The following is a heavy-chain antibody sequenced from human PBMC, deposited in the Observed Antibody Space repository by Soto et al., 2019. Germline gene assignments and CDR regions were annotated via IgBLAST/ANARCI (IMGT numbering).Heavy chain of an antibody. CDR2: IRSKAYGGTT. D-gene: IGHD3-3*01. J-gene: IGHJ6*02. V-gene: IGHV3-49*03. CDR1: GFTFGDYA. CDR3: TRDPLRFLEWLLPHYYYYYGMDV. Sequence: PGGSLRLSCTASGFTFGDYAMSWFRQAPGKGLEWVGFIRSKAYGGTTEYAASVKGRFTISRDDSKSIAYLQMNSLKTEDTAVYYCTRDPLRFLEWLLPHYYYYYGMDVWGQGTTVTVSS.